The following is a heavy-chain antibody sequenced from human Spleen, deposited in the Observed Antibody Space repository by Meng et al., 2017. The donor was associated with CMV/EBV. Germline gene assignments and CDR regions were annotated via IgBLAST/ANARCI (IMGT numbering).Heavy chain of an antibody. CDR3: AKDLGFGESWLDYFDY. CDR2: ISGSGGST. V-gene: IGHV3-23*01. D-gene: IGHD3-10*01. CDR1: GFTFSSYA. Sequence: GESLKISCAASGFTFSSYAMSWVRQAPGKGLEWVSAISGSGGSTYYADSVKGRFTISRDNSKNTLYLQMNSLRAEDTAVYYCAKDLGFGESWLDYFDYWGQGTLATVS. J-gene: IGHJ4*02.